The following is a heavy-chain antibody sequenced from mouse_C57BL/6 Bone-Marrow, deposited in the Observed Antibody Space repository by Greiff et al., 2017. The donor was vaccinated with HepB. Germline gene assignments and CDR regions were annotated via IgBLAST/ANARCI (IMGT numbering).Heavy chain of an antibody. CDR1: GYTFTSYG. V-gene: IGHV1-81*01. CDR3: VHYGFYAMDS. Sequence: VQLQQSGAELARPGASVKLSCKASGYTFTSYGISWVKQRTGQGLEWIGEIYPRSGNTYYNEKFKGKATLTADKSSSTAYMELRSLTSEDSAVYFCVHYGFYAMDSWGQETSVTVSS. J-gene: IGHJ4*01. D-gene: IGHD1-2*01. CDR2: IYPRSGNT.